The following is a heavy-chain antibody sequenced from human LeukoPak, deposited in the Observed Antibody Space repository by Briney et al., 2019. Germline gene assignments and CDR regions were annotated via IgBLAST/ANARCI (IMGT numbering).Heavy chain of an antibody. CDR3: ARFVTGDGAFDI. J-gene: IGHJ3*02. CDR1: GGSISSYY. V-gene: IGHV4-59*01. D-gene: IGHD7-27*01. Sequence: SETLSLTCTVSGGSISSYYWSWIRQPPGKGLEFIGYIHYSGGTNYNPSLKSRVTISVDTSKNHFSLKLSSVTAADTAVYYCARFVTGDGAFDIWGQGTMVTVSS. CDR2: IHYSGGT.